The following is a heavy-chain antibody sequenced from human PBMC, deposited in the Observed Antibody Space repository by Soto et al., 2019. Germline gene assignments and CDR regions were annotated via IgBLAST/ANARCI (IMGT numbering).Heavy chain of an antibody. CDR2: INPNSGGT. V-gene: IGHV1-2*04. D-gene: IGHD3-22*01. Sequence: QVQLVQSGAEVKKPGASVKVSCKASGYTFTGYYMHWVRQAPGQGLEWMGWINPNSGGTNYAQKFQGWVTLTRDTAISAGYMELSRLRSDDTAVYYCARDRYYDSSGYYYEGYFDLWGRGTLVTVSS. CDR3: ARDRYYDSSGYYYEGYFDL. CDR1: GYTFTGYY. J-gene: IGHJ2*01.